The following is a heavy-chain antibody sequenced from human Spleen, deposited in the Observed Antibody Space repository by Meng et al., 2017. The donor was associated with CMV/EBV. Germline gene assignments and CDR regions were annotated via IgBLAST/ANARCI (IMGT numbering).Heavy chain of an antibody. J-gene: IGHJ4*02. CDR2: INPSGVST. CDR1: GHPLSNFY. CDR3: ARGGGGSILLAGNYPPKY. Sequence: ASVKVSCKASGHPLSNFYIHWVRQAPGQRLEWMGIINPSGVSTTYAQKFQGRVTMTRDTSTSTVYMELRSLRSEDTAVYYCARGGGGSILLAGNYPPKYWGQGTLVTVSS. V-gene: IGHV1-46*01. D-gene: IGHD6-19*01.